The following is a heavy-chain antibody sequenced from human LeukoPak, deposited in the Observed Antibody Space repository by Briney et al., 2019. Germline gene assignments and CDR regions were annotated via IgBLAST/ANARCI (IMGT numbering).Heavy chain of an antibody. V-gene: IGHV3-21*01. J-gene: IGHJ4*02. CDR1: GFTFSSYS. D-gene: IGHD2-2*02. CDR3: AKGYCSSSTCYTPLDY. CDR2: ISSSSSYI. Sequence: GGSLRLSCAASGFTFSSYSMNWVRQAPGKGLEWVSSISSSSSYIYYADSVKGRFTISRDNAKNSLYLQMNSLRDEDTAVYYCAKGYCSSSTCYTPLDYWGQGTLVTVSS.